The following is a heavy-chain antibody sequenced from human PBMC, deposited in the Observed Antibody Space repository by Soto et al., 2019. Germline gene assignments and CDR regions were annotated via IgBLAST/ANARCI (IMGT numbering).Heavy chain of an antibody. Sequence: PGESLKISCKGSGYSFTSYWIGWVRQIPGKGLEWMGIIYPGDSDTRYSPSFQGQVTISADKSISTAYLQWSSLKASDTAMYYCARRAYYYDSSGYYMGGFDYWGQGTLVTVSS. CDR2: IYPGDSDT. CDR3: ARRAYYYDSSGYYMGGFDY. V-gene: IGHV5-51*01. CDR1: GYSFTSYW. D-gene: IGHD3-22*01. J-gene: IGHJ4*02.